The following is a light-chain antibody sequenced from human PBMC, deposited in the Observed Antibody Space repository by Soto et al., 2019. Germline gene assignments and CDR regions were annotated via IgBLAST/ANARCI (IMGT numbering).Light chain of an antibody. V-gene: IGKV1-9*01. Sequence: DIQLTQSPSFLSASVGDRVTITCRASQGISSSLAWYQQKPGKAPNLLIYAASTLQTGVPTRFSGSGSGTEFTLTISSLQPGDFASYYCEQVNSYPLTFGGGNKVEIK. CDR1: QGISSS. J-gene: IGKJ4*01. CDR2: AAS. CDR3: EQVNSYPLT.